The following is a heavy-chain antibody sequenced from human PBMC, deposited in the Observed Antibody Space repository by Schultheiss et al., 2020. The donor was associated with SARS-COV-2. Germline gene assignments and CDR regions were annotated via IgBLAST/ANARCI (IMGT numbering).Heavy chain of an antibody. CDR1: GYTFTGYY. CDR2: ISAYNGNT. V-gene: IGHV1-18*04. D-gene: IGHD3-10*01. CDR3: AIRGGTVAFDI. J-gene: IGHJ3*02. Sequence: ASVKVSCKASGYTFTGYYMHWVRQAPGQGLEWMGWISAYNGNTNYAQKLQGRVTMTTDTSTSTAYMELRSLRSDDTAVYYCAIRGGTVAFDIWGQGTMVTVSS.